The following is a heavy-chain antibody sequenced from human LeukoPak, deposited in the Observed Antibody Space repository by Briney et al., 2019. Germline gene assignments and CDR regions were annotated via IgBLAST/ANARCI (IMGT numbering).Heavy chain of an antibody. CDR3: ARDRLMIYYGSETPGNWFDP. V-gene: IGHV1-18*01. Sequence: ASVKVSCKASGYSFSRYGISWGRQAPGQGLEWMGWISAYNGNTNYAQKLQGRVTMTTDTSTSTAYMELRSLRSDDTAVYYCARDRLMIYYGSETPGNWFDPWGQGTLVTVSS. D-gene: IGHD3-10*01. J-gene: IGHJ5*02. CDR1: GYSFSRYG. CDR2: ISAYNGNT.